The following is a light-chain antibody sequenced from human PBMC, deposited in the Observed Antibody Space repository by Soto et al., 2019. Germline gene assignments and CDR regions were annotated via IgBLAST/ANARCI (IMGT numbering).Light chain of an antibody. Sequence: DIQMTQSPSSVSASIGDRVTISCRASQSIYKWLVWYQQKPGKGPKLRIYAASSLQSGVPSRFSVSGYGTDFTLTISSLQPEDFVTYYCQQADSFPLSFGGGTKVEI. CDR3: QQADSFPLS. CDR2: AAS. V-gene: IGKV1-12*01. J-gene: IGKJ4*01. CDR1: QSIYKW.